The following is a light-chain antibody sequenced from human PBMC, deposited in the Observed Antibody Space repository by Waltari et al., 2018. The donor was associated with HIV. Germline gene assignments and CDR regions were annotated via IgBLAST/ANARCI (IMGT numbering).Light chain of an antibody. CDR1: SSNIGSQN. CDR3: AAWDDSLSAYV. J-gene: IGLJ1*01. V-gene: IGLV1-47*01. CDR2: RNK. Sequence: QSVLTQPPSASGTPGQRVTISCSGRSSNIGSQNVYWYQQLPGTAPKLLIYRNKQRPAGVPDRFSGSKSGTSASLSISGLRSEDEADYYCAAWDDSLSAYVFGTGTKVTVL.